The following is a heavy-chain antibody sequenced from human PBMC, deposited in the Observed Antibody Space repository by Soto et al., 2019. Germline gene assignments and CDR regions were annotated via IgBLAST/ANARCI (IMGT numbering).Heavy chain of an antibody. V-gene: IGHV1-8*01. CDR2: MNPNSGNT. CDR1: GYTFTSYD. Sequence: ASVKVSCKASGYTFTSYDINWVRQATGQGLEWMGWMNPNSGNTGYAQKFQGRVTMTRNTSISTAYMELSSLRSEDTAVYYCVRGIRYCSSTSCYGYWGHGTLFTVSS. CDR3: VRGIRYCSSTSCYGY. D-gene: IGHD2-2*01. J-gene: IGHJ4*01.